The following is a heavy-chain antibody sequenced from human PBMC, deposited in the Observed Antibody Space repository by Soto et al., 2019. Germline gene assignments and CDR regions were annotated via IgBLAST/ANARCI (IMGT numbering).Heavy chain of an antibody. Sequence: QVQLVESGGGVVQPGRSLRLSCAASGFTFSGYGMQWVRQAPGKGLEWVAVIAHDGSDEYYADSVKGRFTISRDNSKNTLYLQMNSLGAEDRAMYYCTRSLGGSSSFVSDHWGQGTLVTVSS. D-gene: IGHD1-26*01. CDR1: GFTFSGYG. J-gene: IGHJ4*02. V-gene: IGHV3-30*03. CDR2: IAHDGSDE. CDR3: TRSLGGSSSFVSDH.